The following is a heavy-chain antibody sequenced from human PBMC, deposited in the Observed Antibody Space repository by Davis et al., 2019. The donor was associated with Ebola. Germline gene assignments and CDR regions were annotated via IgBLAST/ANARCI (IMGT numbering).Heavy chain of an antibody. D-gene: IGHD3-3*01. CDR2: IYPGDSDT. CDR3: ARGYYDFWSGFGYYYGMDV. J-gene: IGHJ6*02. V-gene: IGHV5-51*01. CDR1: GYSFTSYW. Sequence: PGGSLRLSCKGSGYSFTSYWIGWVRQMPGKGLEWMGIIYPGDSDTRYSPSFQGQVTISADKSISTAYLQWSSLKASDTAMYYCARGYYDFWSGFGYYYGMDVWGQGTTVTVSS.